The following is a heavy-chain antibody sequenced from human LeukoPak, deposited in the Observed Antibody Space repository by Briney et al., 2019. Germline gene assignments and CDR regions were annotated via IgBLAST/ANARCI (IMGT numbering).Heavy chain of an antibody. J-gene: IGHJ4*02. CDR3: ARDQVSSGSYYRYFDF. V-gene: IGHV4-59*01. CDR1: GGSLSSYY. D-gene: IGHD1-26*01. Sequence: SETQSLTCTVSGGSLSSYYWSWIRQPPGKGLEWIGYIYSRGLTRGSTNYYPSLKSRVTISVDTSKNQFSLKLSSVTAADTAVYYCARDQVSSGSYYRYFDFWGQGALVTVSS. CDR2: IYSRGLTRGST.